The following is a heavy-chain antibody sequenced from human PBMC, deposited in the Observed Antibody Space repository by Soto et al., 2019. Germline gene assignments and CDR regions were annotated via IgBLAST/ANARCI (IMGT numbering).Heavy chain of an antibody. CDR1: GFTFSSYA. D-gene: IGHD6-19*01. Sequence: GGSLRLSCAASGFTFSSYAMSWVRQAPGQGLEWVSAISGSGGSTYYADSVKGRFTISRDNSKNTLYLQMNSLRAEDTAVYYCAKDSSYSSGWDDAFDIWGQGTMVTVSS. J-gene: IGHJ3*02. CDR2: ISGSGGST. V-gene: IGHV3-23*01. CDR3: AKDSSYSSGWDDAFDI.